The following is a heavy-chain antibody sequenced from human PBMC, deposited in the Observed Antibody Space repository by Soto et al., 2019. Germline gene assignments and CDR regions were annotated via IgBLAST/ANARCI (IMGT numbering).Heavy chain of an antibody. CDR3: ARQAIVVVVAAYAFEI. CDR2: IYYSGST. V-gene: IGHV4-39*01. D-gene: IGHD2-15*01. Sequence: SETLSLTCTVSGGSISSSSYYWGWIRQPPGKGLEWIGSIYYSGSTYYNPSLKSRVTISVDTSKNQFSLKLSSVTAADTAVYYCARQAIVVVVAAYAFEIWGQGTMVTVSS. CDR1: GGSISSSSYY. J-gene: IGHJ3*02.